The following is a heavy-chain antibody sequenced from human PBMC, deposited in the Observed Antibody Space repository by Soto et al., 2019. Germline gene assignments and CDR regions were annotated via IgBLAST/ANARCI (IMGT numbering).Heavy chain of an antibody. CDR1: GFTLNTYS. J-gene: IGHJ4*02. D-gene: IGHD6-13*01. CDR3: ARDPDLIEAAGNYFDY. Sequence: PGGSLRLSCSVSGFTLNTYSMHWVRQAPGKGLEWVAVVSFDGVNKHYRDSVKGRFTISRDIAKNMLYLQMTSLRLEETALYYCARDPDLIEAAGNYFDYWGQGTLVTVSS. V-gene: IGHV3-30*10. CDR2: VSFDGVNK.